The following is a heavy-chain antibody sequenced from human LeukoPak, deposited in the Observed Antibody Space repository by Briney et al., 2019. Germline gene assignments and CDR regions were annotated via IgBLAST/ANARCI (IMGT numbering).Heavy chain of an antibody. CDR1: GGSISSGSYY. CDR2: IYTSGST. J-gene: IGHJ6*03. CDR3: ARTRTPYYDFWSGSQGDYYYMDV. V-gene: IGHV4-61*02. D-gene: IGHD3-3*01. Sequence: SETLSLTCTVSGGSISSGSYYWSWIRQPAGKGLEWIGRIYTSGSTNYHPSLKSRVTISVDTSKNQFSLKLSSVTAADTAVYYCARTRTPYYDFWSGSQGDYYYMDVWGKGTTVTVSS.